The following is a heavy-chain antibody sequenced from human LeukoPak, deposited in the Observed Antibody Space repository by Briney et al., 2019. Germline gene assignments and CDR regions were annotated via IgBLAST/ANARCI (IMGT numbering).Heavy chain of an antibody. CDR1: GGSISSGGYS. Sequence: SQTLSLTCAVSGGSISSGGYSWSWVRQPPGTGLEWIGYIYHSGSTYYNPSLKGRVTISVDRSKNQFSLKLSSVTAADTAVYYCARFCSGGSCPFDPWGQGTLVTVSS. V-gene: IGHV4-30-2*01. D-gene: IGHD2-15*01. CDR3: ARFCSGGSCPFDP. J-gene: IGHJ5*02. CDR2: IYHSGST.